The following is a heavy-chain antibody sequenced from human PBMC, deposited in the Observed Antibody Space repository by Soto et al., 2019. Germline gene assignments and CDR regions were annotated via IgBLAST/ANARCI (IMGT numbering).Heavy chain of an antibody. J-gene: IGHJ3*02. CDR3: AKSSRSQLLPDAFDI. Sequence: GGSLRLSCAASGFTFSSYAMSWVRQAPGEGLEWVSAISGSGGSTYYADSVKGRFTISRDNSKNTLYLQMNSLRAEDTAVYYCAKSSRSQLLPDAFDIWGQGTMVTVSS. V-gene: IGHV3-23*01. CDR2: ISGSGGST. CDR1: GFTFSSYA. D-gene: IGHD2-2*01.